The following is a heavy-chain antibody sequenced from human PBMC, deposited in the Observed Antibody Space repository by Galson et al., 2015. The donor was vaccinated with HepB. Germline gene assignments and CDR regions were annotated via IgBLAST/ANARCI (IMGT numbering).Heavy chain of an antibody. D-gene: IGHD4-17*01. CDR1: GDTFSTYA. CDR2: IIPIFGRT. Sequence: SVKVSCKASGDTFSTYAISWVRQAPGQGLEWMGGIIPIFGRTNYAQKFQDRVTITADESTSTTYVELNSLRSEDTAVYYCATMTTVTAGFRPAYFDYWGQGTLVTVSS. J-gene: IGHJ4*02. CDR3: ATMTTVTAGFRPAYFDY. V-gene: IGHV1-69*13.